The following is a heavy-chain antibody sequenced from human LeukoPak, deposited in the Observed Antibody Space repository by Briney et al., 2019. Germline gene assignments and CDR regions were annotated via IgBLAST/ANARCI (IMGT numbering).Heavy chain of an antibody. CDR2: IDPSDSYT. Sequence: PGGSLRLSCKGPGYSFTSHWISWVRQMPGKGLEWMGRIDPSDSYTNYSPSFQGHVTISADKSISTASLQWSSLKASDTAMYYCARYSGSWGWFDPWGQGTLVTVSS. CDR3: ARYSGSWGWFDP. CDR1: GYSFTSHW. V-gene: IGHV5-10-1*01. D-gene: IGHD1-26*01. J-gene: IGHJ5*02.